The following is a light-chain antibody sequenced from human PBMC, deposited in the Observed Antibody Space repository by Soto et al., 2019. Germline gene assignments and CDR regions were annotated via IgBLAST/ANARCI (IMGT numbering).Light chain of an antibody. CDR1: QTVGSN. CDR2: GAS. J-gene: IGKJ1*01. CDR3: QQYSIWRT. Sequence: EIVMTQSPAPLSVSPGERAALSCRASQTVGSNLAWYQQKPGQAPRLLISGASTRATGVPARFSGSGSGTEFTLTISSLQSEDFAVYYCQQYSIWRTLGQGTKVDIK. V-gene: IGKV3-15*01.